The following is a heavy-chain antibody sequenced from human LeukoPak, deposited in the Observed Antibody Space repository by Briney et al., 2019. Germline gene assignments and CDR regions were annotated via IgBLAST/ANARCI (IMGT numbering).Heavy chain of an antibody. CDR3: ARGMGALDY. Sequence: GGSLRLSCAASGFTFSSYSMNWVRQAPGKGLEWVSSISSSSSYIYYADSVKGRFTISRDNSKNTLYLQMNSLRAEDTAVYYCARGMGALDYWGQGTLVTVSS. D-gene: IGHD1-26*01. CDR1: GFTFSSYS. J-gene: IGHJ4*02. V-gene: IGHV3-21*01. CDR2: ISSSSSYI.